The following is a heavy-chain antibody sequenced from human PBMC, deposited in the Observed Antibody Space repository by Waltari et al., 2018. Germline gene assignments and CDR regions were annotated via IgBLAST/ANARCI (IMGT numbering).Heavy chain of an antibody. CDR3: ARGLGCSGGSCYSASDY. J-gene: IGHJ4*02. V-gene: IGHV4-59*11. CDR1: GASISSHY. CDR2: IYYSGST. Sequence: QVQLQESGPGLVKPSETLSLTCTVSGASISSHYWSWIRQPPGKGLEWIGYIYYSGSTNYNPSLKSRVTISVDTSKNQFSLKLSSVTAADTAVYYCARGLGCSGGSCYSASDYWGQGTLVTVSS. D-gene: IGHD2-15*01.